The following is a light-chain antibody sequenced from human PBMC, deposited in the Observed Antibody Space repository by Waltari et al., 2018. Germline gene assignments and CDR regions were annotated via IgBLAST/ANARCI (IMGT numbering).Light chain of an antibody. CDR3: ISCPTIGSLVV. Sequence: QSALTQPASVSGSPGQSITISCTGTSSDVGGYNHLSWYQQQPGKAPKLLILEVTNRPSGISNRFSGYCFVFAASLTISVLPPVVEFEYYFISCPTIGSLVVFGGWSQVTVL. V-gene: IGLV2-14*01. CDR2: EVT. J-gene: IGLJ2*01. CDR1: SSDVGGYNH.